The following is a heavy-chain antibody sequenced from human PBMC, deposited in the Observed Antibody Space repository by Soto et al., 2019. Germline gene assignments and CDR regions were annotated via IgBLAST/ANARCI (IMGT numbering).Heavy chain of an antibody. J-gene: IGHJ6*02. Sequence: QPGGSLRLSCAASGFTFSSYGMHWVRQAPGKGLEWVAVISYDGSNKYYADSVKGRFTISRDNSKNTLYLQMNSLRAEDTAVYYCAKEVLGYCSSTSCYSGMDVWGQGTTVTVSS. CDR2: ISYDGSNK. V-gene: IGHV3-30*18. D-gene: IGHD2-2*01. CDR3: AKEVLGYCSSTSCYSGMDV. CDR1: GFTFSSYG.